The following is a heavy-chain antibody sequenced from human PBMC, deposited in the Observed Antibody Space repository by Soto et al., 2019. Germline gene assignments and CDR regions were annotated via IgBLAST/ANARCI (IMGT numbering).Heavy chain of an antibody. D-gene: IGHD2-15*01. V-gene: IGHV4-31*03. J-gene: IGHJ3*02. CDR1: GGSISSGGYY. CDR3: ASGWIPLLGYCSGGSCHDAFEI. Sequence: SETLSLTCTVSGGSISSGGYYWSWIRQHPGKGLEWIGYIYYSGSTYYNPSLKSRVTISVDTSKNQFSLKLSSVTAADTAVYYCASGWIPLLGYCSGGSCHDAFEIWGQGTMVTGS. CDR2: IYYSGST.